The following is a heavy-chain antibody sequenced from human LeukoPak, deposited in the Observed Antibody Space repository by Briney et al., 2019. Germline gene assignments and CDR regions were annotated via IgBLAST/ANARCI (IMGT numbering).Heavy chain of an antibody. J-gene: IGHJ4*02. CDR3: ARDPPYYIRYFDWLLPDY. Sequence: PGGSLRLSCAASGFTFSSYSMNWVRQAPGKGLEWVSYISSSSSTIYYADSVKGRFTISRDNAKNSLYLQMNSLRAEDTAVYYCARDPPYYIRYFDWLLPDYWGQGTLVTVSS. CDR1: GFTFSSYS. CDR2: ISSSSSTI. V-gene: IGHV3-48*01. D-gene: IGHD3-9*01.